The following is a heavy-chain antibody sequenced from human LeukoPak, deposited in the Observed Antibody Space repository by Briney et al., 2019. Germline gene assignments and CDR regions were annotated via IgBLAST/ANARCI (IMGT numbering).Heavy chain of an antibody. D-gene: IGHD3-9*01. CDR2: INHSGST. J-gene: IGHJ5*02. V-gene: IGHV4-34*01. CDR1: GGSFSGYY. Sequence: SETLSLTCAVYGGSFSGYYWSWIRQPPGKGLEWIGEINHSGSTNYNPSLKSRVTISVDTSKNQFSLKLSSVTAADTAVYYCARVIPDPVLRYFDWLYGRGWFDPWGRGTLVTVSS. CDR3: ARVIPDPVLRYFDWLYGRGWFDP.